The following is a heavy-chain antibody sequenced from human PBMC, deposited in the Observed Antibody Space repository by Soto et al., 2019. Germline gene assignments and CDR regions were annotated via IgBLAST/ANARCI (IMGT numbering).Heavy chain of an antibody. V-gene: IGHV3-21*01. Sequence: EVQLVESGGGLVKPGGSLRLSCAASGFTFSSYSMNWVRQAPGKGLEWVSSISSSSSYIYYADSVKGRFTISRDNAKNLLYLQMNSLRAEDTAVYYCARGKWRIVGATLNLPFDYWGQGTLVTVSS. D-gene: IGHD1-26*01. CDR1: GFTFSSYS. J-gene: IGHJ4*02. CDR2: ISSSSSYI. CDR3: ARGKWRIVGATLNLPFDY.